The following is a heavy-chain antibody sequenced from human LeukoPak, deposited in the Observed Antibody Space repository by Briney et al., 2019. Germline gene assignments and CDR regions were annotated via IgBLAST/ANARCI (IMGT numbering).Heavy chain of an antibody. V-gene: IGHV3-74*01. CDR3: GRGGAAAVFDY. D-gene: IGHD6-13*01. J-gene: IGHJ4*02. CDR1: GFSLRSYW. Sequence: GGSLRLSCAASGFSLRSYWMHWVRQAPGKGLVWVSRINSDGSTTTYADSVKGRFTISRDNARNTLYLQMSSLGAEDTAVYYCGRGGAAAVFDYWGQGTLVTVSS. CDR2: INSDGSTT.